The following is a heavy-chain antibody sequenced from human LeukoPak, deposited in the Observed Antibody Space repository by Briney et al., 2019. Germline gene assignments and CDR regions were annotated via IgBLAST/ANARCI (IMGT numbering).Heavy chain of an antibody. CDR3: ARRDPTTVTAFDY. CDR1: GFDFTRDW. CDR2: IFPDDSGT. Sequence: GESLKISCRFSGFDFTRDWIGWVRLMPGKGLEWMGIIFPDDSGTRYSPSFQGQVTLSADKSISTAYLQWSSLKASDTAIYYCARRDPTTVTAFDYWGQGTLVTVSS. J-gene: IGHJ4*02. V-gene: IGHV5-51*01. D-gene: IGHD4-17*01.